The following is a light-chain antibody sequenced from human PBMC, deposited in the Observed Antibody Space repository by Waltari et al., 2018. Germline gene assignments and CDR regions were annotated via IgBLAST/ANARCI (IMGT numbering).Light chain of an antibody. CDR3: QQTSSSPLT. CDR2: GAS. V-gene: IGKV1-39*01. Sequence: DIQMTQSPSSLSASVGDRVTITCRASQSISSYLNLYQHKPGKAPKLLIYGASSLRGGAPSRFSGSRSGTDFTLTISSLQPEDFASYYCQQTSSSPLTFGPGTKLDIK. CDR1: QSISSY. J-gene: IGKJ3*01.